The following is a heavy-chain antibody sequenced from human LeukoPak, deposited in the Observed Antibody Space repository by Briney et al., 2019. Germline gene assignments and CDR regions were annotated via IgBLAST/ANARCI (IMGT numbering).Heavy chain of an antibody. V-gene: IGHV4-4*09. CDR2: IYTSGST. J-gene: IGHJ6*03. D-gene: IGHD3-22*01. CDR1: GGSISSYY. CDR3: ARHGNYYDRSGYYTATYYYYMDV. Sequence: SETLSLTCTVSGGSISSYYGSWIRQPPGKGLEWIGYIYTSGSTNYNPSLKSRVTISVDTSKNQFSLKLSSVTAADTAVYYCARHGNYYDRSGYYTATYYYYMDVWGKGTTVTVSS.